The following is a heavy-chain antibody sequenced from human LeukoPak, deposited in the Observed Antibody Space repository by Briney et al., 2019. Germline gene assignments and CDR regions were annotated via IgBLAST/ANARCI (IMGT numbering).Heavy chain of an antibody. J-gene: IGHJ5*02. D-gene: IGHD6-13*01. Sequence: PSETLSLTCTVSGGSISSYYWSWIWQPAGKGLEWIGRIYTSGSTNYNPSLKSRVTMSVDTSKNQFSLKLSSVTAADTAVYYCARASSSSWGNNWFDPWGQGTLVTVSS. CDR3: ARASSSSWGNNWFDP. CDR1: GGSISSYY. V-gene: IGHV4-4*07. CDR2: IYTSGST.